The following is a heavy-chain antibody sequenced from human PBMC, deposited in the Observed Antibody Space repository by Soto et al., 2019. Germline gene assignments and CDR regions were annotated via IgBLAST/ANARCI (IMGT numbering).Heavy chain of an antibody. J-gene: IGHJ3*02. D-gene: IGHD2-15*01. CDR1: GGSFSGYY. CDR2: INHSGST. CDR3: ARMLGYCSGGSCYSVVAAFDI. V-gene: IGHV4-34*01. Sequence: SETLSLTCAVYGGSFSGYYWSWIRQPPGKGLEWIGEINHSGSTNYNPSLKSRVTISVDTSKNQFSLKLSSVTAADTAVYYCARMLGYCSGGSCYSVVAAFDIWGQGTMVTVSS.